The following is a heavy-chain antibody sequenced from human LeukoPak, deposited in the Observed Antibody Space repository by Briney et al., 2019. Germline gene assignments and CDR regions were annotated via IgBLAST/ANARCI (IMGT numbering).Heavy chain of an antibody. D-gene: IGHD5-12*01. CDR2: INPNSGGT. CDR1: GYTFTGYY. CDR3: ARGESGYDYDYFDY. J-gene: IGHJ4*02. V-gene: IGHV1-2*02. Sequence: ASVKVSCKVSGYTFTGYYMHWVRQAPGQGLEWMGWINPNSGGTNYAQKFQGRVTMTRDTSISTAYMELSRLRSDDTAVYYCARGESGYDYDYFDYWGQGTLVTVSS.